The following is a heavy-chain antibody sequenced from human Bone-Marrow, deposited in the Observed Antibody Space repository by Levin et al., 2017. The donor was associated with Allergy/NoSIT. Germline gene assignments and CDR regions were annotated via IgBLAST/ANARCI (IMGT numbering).Heavy chain of an antibody. CDR3: ASHLEPTRLYFDY. Sequence: LSLTCAASGFTVRSKFMSWVRQAPGKGLEWVSIIYSGGSTYYADSLKGRFTISRDNSKNTLYLQMNSLRAEDTAVYFCASHLEPTRLYFDYWGQGALVTVSS. CDR1: GFTVRSKF. D-gene: IGHD1-1*01. J-gene: IGHJ4*02. CDR2: IYSGGST. V-gene: IGHV3-53*01.